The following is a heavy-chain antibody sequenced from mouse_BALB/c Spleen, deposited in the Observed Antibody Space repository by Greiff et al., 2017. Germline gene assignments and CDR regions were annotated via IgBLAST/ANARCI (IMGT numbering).Heavy chain of an antibody. CDR3: ARGGNGNYFDY. Sequence: VMLVESGGGLVKPGGSLKLSCAASGFTFSSYAMSWVRQTPEKRLEWVASISSGGSTYYPDSVKGRFTISRDNARNILYLQMSSLRSEDTAMYYCARGGNGNYFDYWGQGTTLTVSS. CDR1: GFTFSSYA. J-gene: IGHJ2*01. V-gene: IGHV5-6-5*01. CDR2: ISSGGST. D-gene: IGHD2-1*01.